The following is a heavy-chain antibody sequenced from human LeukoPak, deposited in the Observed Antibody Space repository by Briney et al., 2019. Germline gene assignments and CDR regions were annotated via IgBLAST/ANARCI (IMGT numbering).Heavy chain of an antibody. CDR1: GYTFTSYY. J-gene: IGHJ4*02. V-gene: IGHV1-46*01. CDR2: INPSGGST. CDR3: AREGTTGTTGGYFDY. D-gene: IGHD1-1*01. Sequence: GASVKVSCKASGYTFTSYYMHWVRQAPGQGLEWMGIINPSGGSTSYAQKFQGRVTMTRDTSTSAVYMELSSLRSEDTAVYYCAREGTTGTTGGYFDYWGQGTLVTVSS.